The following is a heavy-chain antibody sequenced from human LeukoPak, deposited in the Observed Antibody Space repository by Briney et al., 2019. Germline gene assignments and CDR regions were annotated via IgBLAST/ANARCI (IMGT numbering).Heavy chain of an antibody. J-gene: IGHJ5*02. V-gene: IGHV4-59*01. D-gene: IGHD2-2*01. CDR2: IYYSGST. CDR1: GGSISSYY. CDR3: ARGNGWVCSSTSCYNWFDP. Sequence: MSSETQSLTCTVSGGSISSYYWSWIRQPPGKGLEWIGCIYYSGSTNYNPSLKSRVTISVDTSKNQFSLKLSSVTAADTAVYYCARGNGWVCSSTSCYNWFDPWGQGTLVTVSS.